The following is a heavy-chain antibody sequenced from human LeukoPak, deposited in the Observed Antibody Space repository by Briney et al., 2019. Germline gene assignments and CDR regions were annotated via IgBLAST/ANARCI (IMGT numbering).Heavy chain of an antibody. CDR2: IYYSGST. Sequence: SQTLSLTCTVSGGSISSGDYSWSWIRQPPGKGLEWIGYIYYSGSTYYNPSLKSRVTISVDTSKNQFSLKLSSVTAADTAVYYCAAADAAEYFQHWGQGTLVTVSS. J-gene: IGHJ1*01. CDR3: AAADAAEYFQH. V-gene: IGHV4-30-4*01. D-gene: IGHD2-15*01. CDR1: GGSISSGDYS.